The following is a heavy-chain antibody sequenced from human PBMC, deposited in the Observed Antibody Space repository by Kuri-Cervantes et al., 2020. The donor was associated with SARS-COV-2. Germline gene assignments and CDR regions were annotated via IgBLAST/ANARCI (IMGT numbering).Heavy chain of an antibody. CDR2: ISGSGGST. CDR3: AKDWLPDDAFDI. Sequence: GESLKISCAASGFTFSSYAMSWVRQAPGKGLEWVSAISGSGGSTYYADSVKGRFTISGDNSKNTLYLQMNSLRAEDTAVYYCAKDWLPDDAFDIWGQGTMVTVSS. J-gene: IGHJ3*02. CDR1: GFTFSSYA. D-gene: IGHD6-19*01. V-gene: IGHV3-23*01.